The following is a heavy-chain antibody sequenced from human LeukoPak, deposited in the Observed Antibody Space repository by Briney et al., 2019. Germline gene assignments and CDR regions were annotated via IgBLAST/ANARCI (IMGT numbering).Heavy chain of an antibody. V-gene: IGHV3-11*01. Sequence: GGSLRLSCAASGFTFSDYYMSWIRQAPGKGLEWVSYISSSGSTIYYADSVKGRFTISRDNAKNSLYLQMNSLRAEDTAVYYCARDGRGKKNSRITGTTRWFDPWGQGTLVTVSS. CDR3: ARDGRGKKNSRITGTTRWFDP. CDR1: GFTFSDYY. J-gene: IGHJ5*02. D-gene: IGHD1-20*01. CDR2: ISSSGSTI.